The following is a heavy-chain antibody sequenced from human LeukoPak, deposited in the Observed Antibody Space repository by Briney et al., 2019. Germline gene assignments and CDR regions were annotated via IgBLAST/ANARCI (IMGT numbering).Heavy chain of an antibody. CDR2: IRSDGSNK. D-gene: IGHD3-9*01. V-gene: IGHV3-30*02. CDR3: ARDQQRYFDSHRPYYLDY. CDR1: GFTFGSYG. J-gene: IGHJ4*02. Sequence: GGSLRLSCAASGFTFGSYGMHWVRQAPGKGLEWVTFIRSDGSNKYYADSVKGRFTISRDNAKNSLYLQMNSLRAEDTAVYYCARDQQRYFDSHRPYYLDYWGQETLGTVSS.